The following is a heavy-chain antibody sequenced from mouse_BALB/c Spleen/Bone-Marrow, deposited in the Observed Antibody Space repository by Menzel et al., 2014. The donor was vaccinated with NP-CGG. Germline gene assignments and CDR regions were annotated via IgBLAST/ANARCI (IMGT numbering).Heavy chain of an antibody. Sequence: VQLKESGAELVKPGASVKLSCTASGFNIKDTYMHWVKQRPEQGLEWIGRIDPANGNTKYDPKFQGMATITADTSSNTAYLQLSSLTSEDTAVYYCATMITDWYFDFWGAGTTVTVSS. J-gene: IGHJ1*01. CDR3: ATMITDWYFDF. CDR2: IDPANGNT. D-gene: IGHD2-4*01. V-gene: IGHV14-3*02. CDR1: GFNIKDTY.